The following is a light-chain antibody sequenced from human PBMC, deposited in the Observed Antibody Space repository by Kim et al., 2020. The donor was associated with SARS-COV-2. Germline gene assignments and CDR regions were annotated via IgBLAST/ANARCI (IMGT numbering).Light chain of an antibody. CDR1: QSLLLSNGYNY. CDR3: MQAQQTPYT. V-gene: IGKV2-28*01. J-gene: IGKJ2*01. CDR2: LGS. Sequence: DIVMTQSPLSLPVTPGEPASISCRSSQSLLLSNGYNYLYWYVQKPGQSPQLLIYLGSNRASGVPDRFSGSGSGTDFTLKISRVEAEDVGVYYCMQAQQTPYTFGLGTKLEI.